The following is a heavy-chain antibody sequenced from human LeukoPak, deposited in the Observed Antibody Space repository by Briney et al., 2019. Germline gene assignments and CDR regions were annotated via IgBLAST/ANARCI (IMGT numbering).Heavy chain of an antibody. CDR3: ARDLYSSSWLYNWFDP. V-gene: IGHV4-4*07. Sequence: PSETLSLTCTVFGGSISSYYWSWIRQPAGRGLEWIGRIYTSGSTNYNPSLKSRVTISVDKSKNQFSLKLSSVTAADTAVYYCARDLYSSSWLYNWFDPWGQGTLVTVSS. CDR1: GGSISSYY. CDR2: IYTSGST. D-gene: IGHD6-13*01. J-gene: IGHJ5*02.